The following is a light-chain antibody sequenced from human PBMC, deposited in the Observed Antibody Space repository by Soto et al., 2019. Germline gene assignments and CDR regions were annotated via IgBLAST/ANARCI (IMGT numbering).Light chain of an antibody. V-gene: IGLV2-14*01. J-gene: IGLJ3*02. CDR2: EVN. Sequence: QSALTQPASVSGSPGQSITISCTGTSSDVGGYNYVSWYQQHPGAAPKLMIYEVNNRPSGVSDRFYGSKSGNTASLTISGLQAEDEADYYCSSYTGSSTWVFGGGTKLTVL. CDR1: SSDVGGYNY. CDR3: SSYTGSSTWV.